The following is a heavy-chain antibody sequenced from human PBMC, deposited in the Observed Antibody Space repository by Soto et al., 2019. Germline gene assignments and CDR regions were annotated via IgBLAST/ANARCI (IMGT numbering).Heavy chain of an antibody. CDR3: ARDSGVGRQYSYGYGPLRTFYYYYYGMDV. V-gene: IGHV3-33*01. Sequence: QVQLVESGGGVVQPGRSLRLSCAASGFTLSIYGMQWVRQAPGKGLEWVAVRWYDGSNKYYADSVKGRFTISRDNSKNTLYLQMNSLRAEDTAVYYCARDSGVGRQYSYGYGPLRTFYYYYYGMDVWGQGTTVTVSS. J-gene: IGHJ6*02. CDR1: GFTLSIYG. D-gene: IGHD5-18*01. CDR2: RWYDGSNK.